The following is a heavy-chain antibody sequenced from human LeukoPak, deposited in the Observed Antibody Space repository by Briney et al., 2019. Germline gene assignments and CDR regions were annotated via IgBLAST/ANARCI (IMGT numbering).Heavy chain of an antibody. CDR1: GFTFSTYS. V-gene: IGHV3-48*01. Sequence: GGSLRLSCAASGFTFSTYSMNWVRQAPGKGLEWISYINAHSSTIQYADSVRGRFTTSRDNAKNSLYLQMNSLRAEDTAVYYCVRDNSRGQSLGVIYWGQGSLVTVSS. D-gene: IGHD3-22*01. CDR2: INAHSSTI. CDR3: VRDNSRGQSLGVIY. J-gene: IGHJ4*02.